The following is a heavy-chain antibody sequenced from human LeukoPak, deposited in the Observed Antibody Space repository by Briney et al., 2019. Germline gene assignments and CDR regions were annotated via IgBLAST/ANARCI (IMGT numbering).Heavy chain of an antibody. CDR3: ARGENYGDYYFDY. J-gene: IGHJ4*02. CDR2: IYYNGST. CDR1: GGSISSYY. Sequence: SETLSLTCTVSGGSISSYYWSWIRQPPGKGLEWIGYIYYNGSTDYNPSLKSRVTISVDTSKNQFSLKLSSVTSADTAVYYCARGENYGDYYFDYWGQGTLVTVSS. V-gene: IGHV4-59*01. D-gene: IGHD4-17*01.